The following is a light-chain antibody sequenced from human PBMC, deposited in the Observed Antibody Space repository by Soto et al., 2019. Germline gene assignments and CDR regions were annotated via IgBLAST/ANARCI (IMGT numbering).Light chain of an antibody. CDR3: QQYSSLPHT. Sequence: LTQSPGTLSLSPGERATLSSRASQSVSSAFFAWYQQKPGQAPRLLIYGISTRATGTPDRFSGSGSGTDFTLTISRVEPEDFVVYFCQQYSSLPHTFGQGTKLEVK. J-gene: IGKJ2*01. CDR1: QSVSSAF. CDR2: GIS. V-gene: IGKV3-20*01.